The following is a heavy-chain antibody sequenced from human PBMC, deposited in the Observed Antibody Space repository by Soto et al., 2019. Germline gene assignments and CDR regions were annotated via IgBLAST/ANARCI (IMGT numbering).Heavy chain of an antibody. CDR2: INPSGGTT. CDR1: GYTFTRYN. J-gene: IGHJ4*02. Sequence: VKVSFKASGYTFTRYNVHWVRQAPGQGLEWMAIINPSGGTTYYVQKFEGRVTLTTDTSTSTVYMELSSLRSDDTAVYYCARVRGGGSEYFFDYWGQGTLVTVSS. V-gene: IGHV1-46*01. CDR3: ARVRGGGSEYFFDY. D-gene: IGHD2-15*01.